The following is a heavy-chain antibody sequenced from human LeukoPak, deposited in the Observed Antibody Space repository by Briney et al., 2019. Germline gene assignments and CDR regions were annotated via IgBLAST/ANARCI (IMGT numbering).Heavy chain of an antibody. Sequence: GVLRLSCAASGFTFSSYAMSWVRQAPGKGLEWVSAISGSGGSTYYADSVKGRFTISRDNSKNTLYLQMKSLRAEDTAVYYCAKSQGLWQCLLFLLDYWGQGTLVTVSS. D-gene: IGHD3-3*01. V-gene: IGHV3-23*01. CDR2: ISGSGGST. CDR1: GFTFSSYA. CDR3: AKSQGLWQCLLFLLDY. J-gene: IGHJ4*02.